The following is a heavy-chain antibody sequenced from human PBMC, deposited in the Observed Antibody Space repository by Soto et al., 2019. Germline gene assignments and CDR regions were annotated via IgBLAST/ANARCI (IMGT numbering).Heavy chain of an antibody. CDR3: VRSRWLYAIDY. D-gene: IGHD4-17*01. CDR1: GFTFNDDY. V-gene: IGHV3-11*03. J-gene: IGHJ4*01. CDR2: ISSSLTYV. Sequence: GGSLRLSCAASGFTFNDDYMGWIRQAPGKGLEWVSFISSSLTYVKYADSVKGRFTISRDNAKDSLSLQMNSLRAEDTAVYYRVRSRWLYAIDYWGHGILVTVSS.